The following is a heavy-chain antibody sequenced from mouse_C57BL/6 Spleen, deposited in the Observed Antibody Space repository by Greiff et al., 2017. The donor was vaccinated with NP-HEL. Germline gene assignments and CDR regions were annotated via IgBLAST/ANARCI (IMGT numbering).Heavy chain of an antibody. CDR1: GYAFSSYW. V-gene: IGHV1-80*01. CDR3: ARYGPPLGFAY. D-gene: IGHD1-1*01. Sequence: QVQLKESGAELVKPGASVKISCKASGYAFSSYWLNWVKQRPGRGLEWIGQIYPGDGDTNYNGKFKGKATLTADKSSSTAYMQLSSLTSEDSAVYFCARYGPPLGFAYWGQGTLVTVSA. CDR2: IYPGDGDT. J-gene: IGHJ3*01.